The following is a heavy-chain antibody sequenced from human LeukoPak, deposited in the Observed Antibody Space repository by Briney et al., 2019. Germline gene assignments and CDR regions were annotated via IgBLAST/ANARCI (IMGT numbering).Heavy chain of an antibody. V-gene: IGHV3-23*01. CDR1: GFTFSSYA. Sequence: NPGGCLRLSCAASGFTFSSYAMSWVRQAPGKGLEWVSAISGSGYSTYYADSVKGRFTISRDNSKNTLYLQMNSLRAEDTAVYYCAKEAGYSGYDYPDYWGQGTLVTVSS. CDR3: AKEAGYSGYDYPDY. J-gene: IGHJ4*02. D-gene: IGHD5-12*01. CDR2: ISGSGYST.